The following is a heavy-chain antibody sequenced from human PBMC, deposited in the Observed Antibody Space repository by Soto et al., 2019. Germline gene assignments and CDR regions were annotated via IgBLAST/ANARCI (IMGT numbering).Heavy chain of an antibody. CDR2: IYYSGST. D-gene: IGHD2-21*02. Sequence: SENLSVSCTVSSGSISSYYWSLIRQPPGKGLEWIGYIYYSGSTNYNPSLKSRVTISVDTSKNQFSLKLSSVTAADTAVYYCARTPAIRWFDPWGQGTLVTVS. CDR3: ARTPAIRWFDP. J-gene: IGHJ5*02. CDR1: SGSISSYY. V-gene: IGHV4-59*01.